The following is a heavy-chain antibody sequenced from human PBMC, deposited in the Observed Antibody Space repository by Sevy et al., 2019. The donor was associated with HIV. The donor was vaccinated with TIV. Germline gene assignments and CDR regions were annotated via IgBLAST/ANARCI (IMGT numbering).Heavy chain of an antibody. CDR2: ISWDGGST. Sequence: GGSLRLSCAASGFTFDDYTMHWVRQAPGKGLEWVSLISWDGGSTYYADSVKGRFTISRDNSKNSLYLQMNSLRTGDTAVYQCTRGGSWKSTSCSPYFLYHGGGVGGQGTAVTVSS. CDR3: TRGGSWKSTSCSPYFLYHGGGV. D-gene: IGHD2-2*01. J-gene: IGHJ6*02. V-gene: IGHV3-43*01. CDR1: GFTFDDYT.